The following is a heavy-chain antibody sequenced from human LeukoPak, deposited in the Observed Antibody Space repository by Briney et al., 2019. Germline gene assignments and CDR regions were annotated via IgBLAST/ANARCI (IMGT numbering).Heavy chain of an antibody. D-gene: IGHD2/OR15-2a*01. CDR1: GFTFSSYG. CDR3: ARDRSMSGWYIDL. V-gene: IGHV3-33*01. J-gene: IGHJ2*01. CDR2: IWYDGSNK. Sequence: GGSLRLSCAASGFTFSSYGMHWVRQAPGKGLEGVAVIWYDGSNKYYPDSVQGRFTISRDNSKNTLYLQVNSLRAEDTAVYYCARDRSMSGWYIDLWGRGTLVTVSS.